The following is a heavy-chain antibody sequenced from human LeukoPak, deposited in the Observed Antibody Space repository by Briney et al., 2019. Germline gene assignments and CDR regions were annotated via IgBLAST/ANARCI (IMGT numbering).Heavy chain of an antibody. CDR1: GGSFSSGGYY. V-gene: IGHV4-61*08. CDR2: IYYSGST. Sequence: SETLSLTCTVSGGSFSSGGYYWSWHRQHPGKGLEWIRNIYYSGSTYYNPSLKSQLSIAVDTSKNQFSLKLSSVTAADTAFYYCARTRMVEKSNDYWGQGTLVTVSS. J-gene: IGHJ4*02. D-gene: IGHD2-8*01. CDR3: ARTRMVEKSNDY.